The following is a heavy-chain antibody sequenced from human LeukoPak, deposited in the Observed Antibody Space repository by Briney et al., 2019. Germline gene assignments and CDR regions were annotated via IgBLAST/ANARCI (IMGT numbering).Heavy chain of an antibody. D-gene: IGHD2-15*01. Sequence: GRSLRLSCAASGFTFSSYAMHWVRQAPGKGLEWVAVISYDGSNKYYADSVKGRFTISRDNSKNTLYLQMNSLRAEDTAVYYCAKDRRILYYFDYWGQGTLVTVSS. CDR1: GFTFSSYA. J-gene: IGHJ4*02. CDR3: AKDRRILYYFDY. V-gene: IGHV3-30*04. CDR2: ISYDGSNK.